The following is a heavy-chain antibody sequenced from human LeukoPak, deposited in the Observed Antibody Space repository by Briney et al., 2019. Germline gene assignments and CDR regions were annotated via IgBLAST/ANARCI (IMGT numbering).Heavy chain of an antibody. V-gene: IGHV1-2*02. D-gene: IGHD3-22*01. CDR2: INPNSGGT. CDR3: ARNGDATYYYDSSGYYYYDY. CDR1: GYTFTGYC. J-gene: IGHJ4*02. Sequence: ASVKVSCKASGYTFTGYCMHWVRQAPGQGLEWMGWINPNSGGTNYAQKFQGRVTMTRDTSISTAYMELSRLRSDDTAVYYCARNGDATYYYDSSGYYYYDYWGQGTLVTVSS.